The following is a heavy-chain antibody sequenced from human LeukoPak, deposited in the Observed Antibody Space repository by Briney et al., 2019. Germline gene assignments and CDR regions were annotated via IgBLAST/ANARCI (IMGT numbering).Heavy chain of an antibody. J-gene: IGHJ4*02. CDR1: RFTFSSYA. CDR3: ARDGYIVVVTAMRGDYFDY. D-gene: IGHD2-21*02. V-gene: IGHV3-30-3*01. Sequence: GGSLRLSCAASRFTFSSYAMHWVRQAPGKGLEWVAVISSGGSNKYYADSVKGRFTISRDNSKNTVYLQMNSLRAEDTAVYYCARDGYIVVVTAMRGDYFDYWGQGTLVTVSS. CDR2: ISSGGSNK.